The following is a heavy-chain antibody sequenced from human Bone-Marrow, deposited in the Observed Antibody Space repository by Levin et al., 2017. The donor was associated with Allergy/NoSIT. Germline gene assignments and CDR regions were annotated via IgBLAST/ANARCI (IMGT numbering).Heavy chain of an antibody. CDR2: ISDSGGSA. CDR3: AKVKVTGGIYRDFYYYYYMDV. Sequence: PGGSLRLSCVASGFTFSSYAMSWVRQAPGKGLEWVSSISDSGGSAYYADSVKGRFTISRDNSKNTLYLQMNNLRAEDTAVYYCAKVKVTGGIYRDFYYYYYMDVWGKGTTVTVSS. V-gene: IGHV3-23*01. D-gene: IGHD2-8*02. J-gene: IGHJ6*03. CDR1: GFTFSSYA.